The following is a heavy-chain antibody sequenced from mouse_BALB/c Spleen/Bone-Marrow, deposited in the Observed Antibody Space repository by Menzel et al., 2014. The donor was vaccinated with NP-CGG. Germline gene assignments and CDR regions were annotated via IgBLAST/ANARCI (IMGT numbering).Heavy chain of an antibody. CDR2: IYPGDGDT. D-gene: IGHD4-1*01. CDR3: ARTGPFDY. Sequence: VQLVESGPELVKPGASVKISCKASGYAFSSSWMNWVKRRPGQGLEWIGRIYPGDGDTNYNGKFKGKATLTADKSSSTAYMQLSSLTSVDSAVYFCARTGPFDYWGQGTTLTVSS. J-gene: IGHJ2*01. CDR1: GYAFSSSW. V-gene: IGHV1-82*01.